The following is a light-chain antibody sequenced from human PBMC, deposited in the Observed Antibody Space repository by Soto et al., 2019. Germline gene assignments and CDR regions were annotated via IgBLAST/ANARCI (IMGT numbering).Light chain of an antibody. CDR1: SSDVGGYNY. Sequence: QSALTQPASVSGSPGQSITISCTRTSSDVGGYNYVSWYQHHPGKAPKLMIFDVSNRPSGVSNRFSGSKSGNTASLTISGLQAEDEADYYCSSYTASSTYVFGTGTKLTVL. V-gene: IGLV2-14*03. CDR3: SSYTASSTYV. CDR2: DVS. J-gene: IGLJ1*01.